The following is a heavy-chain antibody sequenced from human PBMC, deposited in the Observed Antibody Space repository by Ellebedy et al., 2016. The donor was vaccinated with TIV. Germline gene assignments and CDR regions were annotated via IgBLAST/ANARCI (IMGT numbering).Heavy chain of an antibody. D-gene: IGHD6-19*01. CDR2: VSYDGNTK. CDR1: GFTFSHYA. CDR3: PYSSGWYKFDD. V-gene: IGHV3-30*04. Sequence: PGGSLRLSCAASGFTFSHYAMHWVRQAPGKGREWVAEVSYDGNTKYYTDSVKGRFTISRDNSKNTLYLQMNSLRAEDTAVYYCPYSSGWYKFDDWGQGTLVTVSS. J-gene: IGHJ4*02.